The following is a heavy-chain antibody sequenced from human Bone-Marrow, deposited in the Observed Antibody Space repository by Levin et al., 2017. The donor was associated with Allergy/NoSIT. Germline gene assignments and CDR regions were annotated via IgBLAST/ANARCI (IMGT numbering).Heavy chain of an antibody. CDR2: VYHSGTT. CDR3: ARSRHYNWNYGAFDL. Sequence: PSETLSLTCGVSGGSISSDDWWSWVRQSPGKGLEWIGEVYHSGTTNDNLSLKSRVTISIDKSKNQFSLRLTSVTAADTAVYYCARSRHYNWNYGAFDLWGPGTMVTVSS. J-gene: IGHJ3*01. CDR1: GGSISSDDW. V-gene: IGHV4/OR15-8*02. D-gene: IGHD1-7*01.